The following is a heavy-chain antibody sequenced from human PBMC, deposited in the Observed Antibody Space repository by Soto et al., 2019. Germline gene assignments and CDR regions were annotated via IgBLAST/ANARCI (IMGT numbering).Heavy chain of an antibody. J-gene: IGHJ4*02. CDR1: GFTFSSYA. CDR3: AKAAGFSSSWYPTLDY. Sequence: GSLRHCYTASGFTFSSYAVGWVRQAPGKGLEWAAGITGSGDSTNHADSAKGRFTISRDTFRNTLYLEMNSLRPDDTAVYFCAKAAGFSSSWYPTLDYWGQGTLVT. CDR2: ITGSGDST. V-gene: IGHV3-23*01. D-gene: IGHD6-13*01.